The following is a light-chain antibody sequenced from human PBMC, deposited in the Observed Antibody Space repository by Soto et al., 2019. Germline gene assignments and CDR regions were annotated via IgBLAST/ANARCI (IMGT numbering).Light chain of an antibody. CDR1: QSISRY. CDR2: AAY. CDR3: KQSYSTPRT. J-gene: IGKJ1*01. Sequence: DIQMTQSPSSLSASVGDRVTITCRASQSISRYLNWYQQKPEKAPKLLIYAAYSLQSGVQSRFSGSGSGTDFTLTIRSLQPEDFATYYCKQSYSTPRTFGQGTKVDIK. V-gene: IGKV1-39*01.